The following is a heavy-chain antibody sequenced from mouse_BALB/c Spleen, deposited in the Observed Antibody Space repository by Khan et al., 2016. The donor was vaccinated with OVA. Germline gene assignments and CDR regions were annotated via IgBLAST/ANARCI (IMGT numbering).Heavy chain of an antibody. CDR2: IWSGGST. V-gene: IGHV2-6-4*01. D-gene: IGHD1-1*01. J-gene: IGHJ4*01. CDR1: GFSLSRYN. Sequence: QVQLKESGPGLVAPSQSLSITCTVSGFSLSRYNVHWIRQPPGKGLEWLGMIWSGGSTDYNSALKSRLSISKVNSKSQVFLKMNSLQTDDTAMYYCARADGTSLGYYAMDYWGQGTSVTVSS. CDR3: ARADGTSLGYYAMDY.